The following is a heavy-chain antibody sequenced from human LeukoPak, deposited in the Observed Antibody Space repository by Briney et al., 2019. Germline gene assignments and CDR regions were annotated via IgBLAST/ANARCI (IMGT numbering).Heavy chain of an antibody. D-gene: IGHD5-24*01. Sequence: SETLSLTCTVSGGSITGHYWNWIRQPPGKGLEWIGYIYTSGSTNYNPSLKSRVTISVDTSKNQFSLKLSSVTAADTAVYYCASRDGYNSLGYWRQGTLVTVSS. CDR1: GGSITGHY. V-gene: IGHV4-4*09. CDR3: ASRDGYNSLGY. CDR2: IYTSGST. J-gene: IGHJ4*02.